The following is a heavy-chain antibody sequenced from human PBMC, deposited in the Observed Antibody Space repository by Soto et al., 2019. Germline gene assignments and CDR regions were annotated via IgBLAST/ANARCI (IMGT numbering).Heavy chain of an antibody. Sequence: LSLTCAVSGGSISSGGYSWSWIRQPPGKGLEWIGYIYHSGSTYYNPSLKSRVTISVGRSKNQFSLKLSSVTAADTAVYYCAREQAYCGGDCYSNGMDVWGQGTTVTVSS. J-gene: IGHJ6*02. CDR3: AREQAYCGGDCYSNGMDV. CDR1: GGSISSGGYS. V-gene: IGHV4-30-2*01. D-gene: IGHD2-21*02. CDR2: IYHSGST.